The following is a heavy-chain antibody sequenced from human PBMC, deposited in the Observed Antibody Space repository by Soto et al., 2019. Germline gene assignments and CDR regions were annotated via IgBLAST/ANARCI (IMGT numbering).Heavy chain of an antibody. D-gene: IGHD1-26*01. J-gene: IGHJ4*02. CDR3: APGNCWTSTTLS. CDR1: GFTFSSYG. CDR2: ISDSAVST. Sequence: DVQVLESGGGLVQPGGSLRLSCAASGFTFSSYGMNWVRQAPGKGLEWVSGISDSAVSTYYADSVRGRFTISRDNSENTLYPQMNSLRAEDTAVYYCAPGNCWTSTTLSWVQGTLVTVSS. V-gene: IGHV3-23*01.